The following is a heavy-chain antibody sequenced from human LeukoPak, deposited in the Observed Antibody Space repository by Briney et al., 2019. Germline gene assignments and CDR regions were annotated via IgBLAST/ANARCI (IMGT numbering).Heavy chain of an antibody. J-gene: IGHJ4*02. CDR3: ARGRSSLAY. Sequence: SETLSLTCTVSGGSISSYYWSWIRQPPGKGLGWIGYIYYSGSTSYNPSLKSRVTISVDTSKNQFSLKLSSVTAADTAVYYCARGRSSLAYWGQGTLVTVSS. CDR1: GGSISSYY. D-gene: IGHD6-13*01. CDR2: IYYSGST. V-gene: IGHV4-59*01.